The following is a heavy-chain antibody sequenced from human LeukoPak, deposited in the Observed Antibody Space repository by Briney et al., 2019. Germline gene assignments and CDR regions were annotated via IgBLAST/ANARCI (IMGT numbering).Heavy chain of an antibody. CDR2: INSIGSYM. D-gene: IGHD1-1*01. CDR1: GFTFSYYT. J-gene: IGHJ5*02. Sequence: GGSLRLSCAASGFTFSYYTMNWVRQAPGKGLEWVSSINSIGSYMYYADSVKGGFTISRDNAKDSLYLQMSSLRAEDTAVYYCARDDVAWNDVHWFDPWGQGTLVTVSS. CDR3: ARDDVAWNDVHWFDP. V-gene: IGHV3-21*01.